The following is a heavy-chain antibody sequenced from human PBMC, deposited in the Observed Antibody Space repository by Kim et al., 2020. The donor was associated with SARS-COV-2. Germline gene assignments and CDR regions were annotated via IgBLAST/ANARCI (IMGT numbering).Heavy chain of an antibody. J-gene: IGHJ3*02. CDR3: AREFRYGSGMKAFDI. CDR1: GYTFTSYG. V-gene: IGHV1-18*01. CDR2: ISAYNGNT. D-gene: IGHD3-10*01. Sequence: ASVKVSCKASGYTFTSYGISWVRQAPGQGLEWMGWISAYNGNTNYAQKLQGRVTMTTDTSTSTAYMELRSLRSDDTAVYYCAREFRYGSGMKAFDIWGQGTMVTVSS.